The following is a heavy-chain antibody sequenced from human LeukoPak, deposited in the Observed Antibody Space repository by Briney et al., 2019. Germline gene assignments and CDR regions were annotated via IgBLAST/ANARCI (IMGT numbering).Heavy chain of an antibody. CDR3: ARDGVAAAEGAFDI. CDR1: GFTFSSYS. D-gene: IGHD6-13*01. J-gene: IGHJ3*02. V-gene: IGHV3-21*05. Sequence: GGSLRLSCAASGFTFSSYSMNWVRQAPGKGLEWISYISSSRSYIYYADSVKGRFTISRDNAKNSLYLQMNSLRAEDTAVYYCARDGVAAAEGAFDIWGQGTMVTVSS. CDR2: ISSSRSYI.